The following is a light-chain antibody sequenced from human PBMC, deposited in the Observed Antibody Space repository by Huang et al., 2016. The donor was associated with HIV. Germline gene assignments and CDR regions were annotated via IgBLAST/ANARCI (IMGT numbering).Light chain of an antibody. CDR3: MQGIHLPYT. CDR2: ELS. V-gene: IGKV2-29*02. CDR1: QSLLYSDGKTY. J-gene: IGKJ2*01. Sequence: DSVLTQTPLSLSVTPGQLASISCKSSQSLLYSDGKTYLYWYLQKPGQSPQLVIYELSRRFSGVPDRFSGSGSGTDFTLKISRVEAEDVGVYYCMQGIHLPYTFGQGTKLEIK.